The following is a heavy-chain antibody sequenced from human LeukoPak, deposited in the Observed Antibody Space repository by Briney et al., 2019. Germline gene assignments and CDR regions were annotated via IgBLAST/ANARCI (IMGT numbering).Heavy chain of an antibody. J-gene: IGHJ4*02. Sequence: QTGGSLRLSCAASGFTFSSYSRNWVRQAPGKGLVWVSHINSDGSWTSYADSVKGRFTISKDNAKNTVYLQMNSLRAEDTAVYYCVSFYETYWGRGTLVTVSS. CDR3: VSFYETY. V-gene: IGHV3-74*01. CDR2: INSDGSWT. D-gene: IGHD2/OR15-2a*01. CDR1: GFTFSSYS.